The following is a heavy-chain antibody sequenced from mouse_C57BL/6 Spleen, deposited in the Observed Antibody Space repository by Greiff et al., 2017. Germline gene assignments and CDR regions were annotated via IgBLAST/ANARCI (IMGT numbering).Heavy chain of an antibody. Sequence: EVKVVESGPELVKPGASVKISCKASGYSFTGYYMHWVKQSHGNILDWIGYIYPYNGVSSYNQKFKGKATLTVDKSSSTAYMELRSLTSEDSAVYYCARGFYYGSSYEDYFDYWGQGTTLTVSS. CDR2: IYPYNGVS. V-gene: IGHV1-31*01. CDR3: ARGFYYGSSYEDYFDY. J-gene: IGHJ2*01. CDR1: GYSFTGYY. D-gene: IGHD1-1*01.